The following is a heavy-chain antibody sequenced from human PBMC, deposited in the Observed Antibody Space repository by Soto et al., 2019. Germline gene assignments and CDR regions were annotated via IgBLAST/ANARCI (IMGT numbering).Heavy chain of an antibody. V-gene: IGHV3-30*18. CDR1: GFTFSSYG. CDR2: ISYDGSNK. Sequence: GGSLRLSCAASGFTFSSYGMHWVRQAPGKGLEWVAVISYDGSNKYYADSVKGRFTISRDNSKNTLYLQMNSLRAEDTAVYYCAKVLRPCCSSTSCSSLDYWGQGTLVTVSS. J-gene: IGHJ4*02. D-gene: IGHD2-2*01. CDR3: AKVLRPCCSSTSCSSLDY.